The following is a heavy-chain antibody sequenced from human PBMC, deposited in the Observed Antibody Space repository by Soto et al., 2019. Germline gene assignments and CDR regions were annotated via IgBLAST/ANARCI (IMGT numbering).Heavy chain of an antibody. Sequence: SETLSLTCTVSGGSISSGGYYWSWIRQHPGKGLEWIGYIYYSGSTYYNPSLKSRVTISVDTSKNQFSLKLSSVTAADTAVYYWAREDCSGGSCYFDYWGQGTLVTVSS. CDR1: GGSISSGGYY. CDR2: IYYSGST. CDR3: AREDCSGGSCYFDY. J-gene: IGHJ4*02. D-gene: IGHD2-15*01. V-gene: IGHV4-31*03.